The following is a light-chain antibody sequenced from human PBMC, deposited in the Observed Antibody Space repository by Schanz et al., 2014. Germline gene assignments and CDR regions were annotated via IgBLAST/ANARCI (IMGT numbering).Light chain of an antibody. CDR2: EVS. CDR1: NSDVGGYNY. J-gene: IGLJ3*02. V-gene: IGLV2-8*01. Sequence: QSALTQPPSASGSPGQSVTISCTGTNSDVGGYNYVSWYQQHPGKAPKLMIYEVSKRPSGVPDRFSGSKSGNTASLTVSGLQAEDEADYYCCSYAGSYTPWVFGGGTKLTVL. CDR3: CSYAGSYTPWV.